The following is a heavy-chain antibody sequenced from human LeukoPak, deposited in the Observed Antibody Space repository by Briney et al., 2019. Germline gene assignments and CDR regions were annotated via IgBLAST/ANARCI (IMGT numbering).Heavy chain of an antibody. CDR3: ARVSAHPFWFDP. CDR2: ISAYNGNT. Sequence: ASVKVSCKASGYTFTSYGISWVRQAPGQGLEWMGWISAYNGNTNYAQKLQGRVTITTDTSTRTAYMEMRSMRSDDTAVYYCARVSAHPFWFDPWGQGTLVTVSS. J-gene: IGHJ5*02. CDR1: GYTFTSYG. V-gene: IGHV1-18*01.